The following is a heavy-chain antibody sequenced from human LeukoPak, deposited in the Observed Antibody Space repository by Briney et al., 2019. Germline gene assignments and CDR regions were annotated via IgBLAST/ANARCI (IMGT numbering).Heavy chain of an antibody. V-gene: IGHV3-21*01. CDR3: ARGVAARPLPPVDY. CDR1: GFTFSSYS. D-gene: IGHD6-6*01. J-gene: IGHJ4*02. Sequence: VGSLRLSCAASGFTFSSYSMNWVRQAPGKGLEWVSSISSSSSYIYYADSVKGRFTISRDNAKNSLYLQMNSLRAEDTAVYYCARGVAARPLPPVDYWGQGTLVTVSS. CDR2: ISSSSSYI.